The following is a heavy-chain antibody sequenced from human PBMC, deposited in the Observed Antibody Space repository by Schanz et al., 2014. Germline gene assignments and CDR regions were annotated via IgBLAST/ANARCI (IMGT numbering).Heavy chain of an antibody. CDR3: AKVAPAASYLDS. CDR2: ISDSSSYI. Sequence: EVHLLESGGGLVQPGGSLRLSCAASGFTFSNHALSWVRQAPGKGLEWVSSISDSSSYIYYADSVKGRFTISRDNAKISLFLQMNRLSAEDTAVYYGAKVAPAASYLDSWGLGTLVTVSS. J-gene: IGHJ4*02. D-gene: IGHD2-2*01. V-gene: IGHV3-21*04. CDR1: GFTFSNHA.